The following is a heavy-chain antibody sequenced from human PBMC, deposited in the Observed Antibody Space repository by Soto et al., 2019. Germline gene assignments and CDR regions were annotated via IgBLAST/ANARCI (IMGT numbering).Heavy chain of an antibody. CDR2: IYHSGST. Sequence: QLQLQESGSGLVKPSQTLSLTCAVSGGSISSGGYSWSWIRQPPGKGLEWIGYIYHSGSTYYNPSLQTRITILVDRSKNQFSLKLSSVNAADTSVYYCYRGEVVALGYCGQGTLVTVSS. J-gene: IGHJ1*01. CDR3: YRGEVVALGY. CDR1: GGSISSGGYS. V-gene: IGHV4-30-2*01. D-gene: IGHD2-15*01.